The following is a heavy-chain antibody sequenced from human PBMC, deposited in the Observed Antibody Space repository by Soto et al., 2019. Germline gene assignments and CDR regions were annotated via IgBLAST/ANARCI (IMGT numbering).Heavy chain of an antibody. D-gene: IGHD5-12*01. CDR1: GYKFTTYY. V-gene: IGHV5-10-1*03. J-gene: IGHJ3*01. Sequence: EMQLVQSGAERRKPGESLRISCRASGYKFTTYYISWVRQMLGKGPEWMGKIDPPDSYTFYSPSFQGHVTISVDKSVSTAYLQWDSLKASDTAMYFCAKHDDYSETFDLWGQGTMVIVSS. CDR2: IDPPDSYT. CDR3: AKHDDYSETFDL.